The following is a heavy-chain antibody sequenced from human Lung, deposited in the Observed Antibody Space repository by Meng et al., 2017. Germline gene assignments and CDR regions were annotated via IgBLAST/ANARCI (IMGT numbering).Heavy chain of an antibody. CDR2: IFHSGST. D-gene: IGHD1-26*01. V-gene: IGHV4-4*02. CDR1: GGSITSSTW. Sequence: QVQLQELGAGLVKPSGTLCLTWAVSGGSITSSTWWSWVRQTPGKGLEWFGEIFHSGSTNYNPPLESRVTISVDKSKNQFSLKVYSVTAADTATYYCARFDISSSGRGDYWGQGILVTVSS. CDR3: ARFDISSSGRGDY. J-gene: IGHJ4*02.